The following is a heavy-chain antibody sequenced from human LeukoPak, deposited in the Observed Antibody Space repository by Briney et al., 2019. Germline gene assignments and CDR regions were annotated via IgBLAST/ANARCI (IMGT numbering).Heavy chain of an antibody. CDR3: ARGPPISGNFWRGKNHPPDY. V-gene: IGHV3-21*01. Sequence: GGSLRLSCAASGLTVSSNSMSWVRQAPGKGLEWVSSISSSSSYIYYVDSVKGRFTISRDNAKNSLYLQMNSLRAEDTAVYYCARGPPISGNFWRGKNHPPDYWGQGTLVTVSS. D-gene: IGHD3-3*01. CDR2: ISSSSSYI. J-gene: IGHJ4*02. CDR1: GLTVSSNS.